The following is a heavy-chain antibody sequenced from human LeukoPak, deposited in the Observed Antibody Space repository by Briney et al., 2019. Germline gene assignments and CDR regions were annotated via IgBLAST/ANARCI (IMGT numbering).Heavy chain of an antibody. CDR3: ARPRYDYVWGSYRGAFDY. CDR2: IKQDGSEK. D-gene: IGHD3-16*02. V-gene: IGHV3-7*01. Sequence: ETLSLTCAVYGGSFSGYYWSWIRQPPGKGLEWVANIKQDGSEKYWVDSVKGRFTISRDNAKNLLYLQMNSLRAEDTAVYYCARPRYDYVWGSYRGAFDYWGQGTLVTVSS. CDR1: GGSFSGYY. J-gene: IGHJ4*02.